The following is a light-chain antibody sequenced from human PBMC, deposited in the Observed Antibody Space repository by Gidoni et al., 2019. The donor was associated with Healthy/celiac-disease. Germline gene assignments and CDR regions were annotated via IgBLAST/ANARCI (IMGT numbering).Light chain of an antibody. Sequence: SSELTQDPAVSVALGQTVRITCQGDSLRSYYASWYQQKPGQAPVLVIYGKNNRPPGIPDRFSCSSSGNTASLTITGAQAEDEADYYCNSRDSSGNHLVVFGGGTKLTVL. J-gene: IGLJ2*01. CDR2: GKN. V-gene: IGLV3-19*01. CDR3: NSRDSSGNHLVV. CDR1: SLRSYY.